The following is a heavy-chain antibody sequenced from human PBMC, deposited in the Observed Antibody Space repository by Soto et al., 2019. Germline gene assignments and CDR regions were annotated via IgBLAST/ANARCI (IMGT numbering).Heavy chain of an antibody. CDR2: IHHSGST. V-gene: IGHV4-38-2*01. Sequence: PSETLSLTCDVSGYAISSCFYWDWLRLSPGKGLEWIGEIHHSGSTNYIPSLKSRVTISVDTSKNQFSLKLSSVTAADTAVYYCARRYSGSYSPPTYYFDYWGQGTLVTVSS. D-gene: IGHD1-26*01. J-gene: IGHJ4*02. CDR3: ARRYSGSYSPPTYYFDY. CDR1: GYAISSCFY.